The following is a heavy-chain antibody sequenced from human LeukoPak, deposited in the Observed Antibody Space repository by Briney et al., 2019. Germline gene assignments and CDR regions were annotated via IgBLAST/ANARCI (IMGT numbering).Heavy chain of an antibody. D-gene: IGHD6-19*01. V-gene: IGHV4-59*08. CDR1: GGSISSYY. Sequence: SETLSLTCTVSGGSISSYYWSWIRQPPGKGLEWIGYIYYRGTTNCDPSLKSRVTISVDTSKNQFSLKLSSVTAADTAVYYCARCASQGLNKPLDYWGQGTLVTVSS. J-gene: IGHJ4*02. CDR2: IYYRGTT. CDR3: ARCASQGLNKPLDY.